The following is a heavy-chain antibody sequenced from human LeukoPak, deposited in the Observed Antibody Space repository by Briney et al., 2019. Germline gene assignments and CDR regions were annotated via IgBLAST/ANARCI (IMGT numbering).Heavy chain of an antibody. J-gene: IGHJ4*02. CDR3: ARFIPDCTTTSCLRYFDS. CDR1: GFTFSSYA. V-gene: IGHV3-23*01. CDR2: ISGSGGST. D-gene: IGHD2-2*01. Sequence: PGGSLRLSCAASGFTFSSYAMNWVRQAPGKGLEWVSTISGSGGSTNYADSVKGRFTISRDNSKNTLYLQMNSLRAEDTAVYYCARFIPDCTTTSCLRYFDSWGQGTLVTVSS.